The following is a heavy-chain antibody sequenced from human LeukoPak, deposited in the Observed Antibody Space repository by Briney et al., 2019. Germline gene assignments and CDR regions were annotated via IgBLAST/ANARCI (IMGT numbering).Heavy chain of an antibody. CDR1: GGSISSYY. CDR2: IYYSGST. J-gene: IGHJ4*02. V-gene: IGHV4-59*01. CDR3: ARGVTIFGVFFDY. D-gene: IGHD3-3*01. Sequence: PSETLSLTCTVSGGSISSYYWSWIRQPPGKGLEWIGYIYYSGSTNYNPSLKSRVTISVDTSKNQFSLKLSSVTAADTAVYYCARGVTIFGVFFDYWGQGTLVTVSS.